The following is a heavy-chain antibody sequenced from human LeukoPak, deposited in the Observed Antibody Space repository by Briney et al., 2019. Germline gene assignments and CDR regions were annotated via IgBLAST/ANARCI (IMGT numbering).Heavy chain of an antibody. CDR2: ISSSSSYI. V-gene: IGHV3-21*01. Sequence: GGSLRLSCAASGFTFSSYSMNWVRQAPGKGLEWVSSISSSSSYIYYADSVKGRFTISRDNARNSLYLQMNSLRAEDTAVYYCARVPEQRHWNFDYWGQGTLVTISS. D-gene: IGHD6-25*01. CDR3: ARVPEQRHWNFDY. CDR1: GFTFSSYS. J-gene: IGHJ4*02.